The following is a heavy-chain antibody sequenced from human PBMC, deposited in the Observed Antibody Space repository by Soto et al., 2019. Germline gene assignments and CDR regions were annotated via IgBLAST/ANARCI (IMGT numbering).Heavy chain of an antibody. CDR3: ARGPSYYDYVWGSYRYTKAPFDY. CDR1: GGSISSGGYS. V-gene: IGHV4-30-2*01. Sequence: SETLSLTCAVSGGSISSGGYSWSWIRQPPGKGLEWIGYIYHSGSTYYNPSLKSRVTISVDRSKNQFSLKLSSVTAADTAVYYCARGPSYYDYVWGSYRYTKAPFDYWGQGTLVTVSS. CDR2: IYHSGST. J-gene: IGHJ4*02. D-gene: IGHD3-16*02.